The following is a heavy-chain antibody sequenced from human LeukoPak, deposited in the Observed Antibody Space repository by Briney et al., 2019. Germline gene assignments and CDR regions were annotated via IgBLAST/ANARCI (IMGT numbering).Heavy chain of an antibody. D-gene: IGHD3-3*01. CDR3: ARAAQIFGVVRPRRYNWFDP. CDR2: INHSGST. Sequence: SETLSLTCAVYGGSFSGYYWSWIRQPPGKGLEWIGEINHSGSTNYNPPLKSRVTISVDTSKNQFSLKLSSVTAADTAVYYCARAAQIFGVVRPRRYNWFDPWGQGTLVTVSS. J-gene: IGHJ5*02. V-gene: IGHV4-34*01. CDR1: GGSFSGYY.